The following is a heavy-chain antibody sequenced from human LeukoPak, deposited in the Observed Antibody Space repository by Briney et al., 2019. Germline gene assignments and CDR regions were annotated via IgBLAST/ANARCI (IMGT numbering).Heavy chain of an antibody. CDR3: ARHVGRGTQIYYMDV. D-gene: IGHD3-16*01. V-gene: IGHV4-4*07. CDR1: GGSISSYY. CDR2: IYTSGST. Sequence: PSETLSLTCTVSGGSISSYYWSWIRQPAGKGLEWIGRIYTSGSTNYNPSLKSRVTMSEDTSKNQVSLKVSSVTAADTAVYYCARHVGRGTQIYYMDVWGKGTTVTVSS. J-gene: IGHJ6*03.